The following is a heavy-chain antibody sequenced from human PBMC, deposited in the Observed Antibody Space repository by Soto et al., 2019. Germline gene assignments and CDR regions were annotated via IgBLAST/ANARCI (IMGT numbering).Heavy chain of an antibody. V-gene: IGHV3-23*01. J-gene: IGHJ4*02. D-gene: IGHD2-2*02. CDR3: AQIPYPDLPSYASYHFDL. Sequence: PXVCLRLSCAACGFSFRSYARTWVRQAPGKGLEWVSVISGGGDSTYYADSMQGRFTISRDNSKSTLFLQMNGLRAEDTAVYYCAQIPYPDLPSYASYHFDLCGQRTQVTVSS. CDR1: GFSFRSYA. CDR2: ISGGGDST.